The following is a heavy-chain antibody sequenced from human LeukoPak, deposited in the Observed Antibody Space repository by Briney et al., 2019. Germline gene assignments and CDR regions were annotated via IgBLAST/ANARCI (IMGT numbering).Heavy chain of an antibody. D-gene: IGHD6-13*01. Sequence: SETLSLTCTVSGGSISSYYWSGIRQPPGKGLEWIGYIYYSGSTNYNPSLKSRVTISVDTSKNQFSLKLSSVTAADTAVYYCAAGYSSSWYSIDYWGQGTLVTISS. V-gene: IGHV4-59*08. CDR2: IYYSGST. J-gene: IGHJ4*02. CDR1: GGSISSYY. CDR3: AAGYSSSWYSIDY.